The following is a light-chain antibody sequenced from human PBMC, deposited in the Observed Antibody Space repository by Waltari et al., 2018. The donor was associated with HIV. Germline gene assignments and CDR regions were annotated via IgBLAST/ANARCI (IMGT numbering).Light chain of an antibody. Sequence: QSALTQPASVSGSPGRSITISCTGTSSHVGSYNLVSWYQQHPGKAPKLMIYEVSKRPSGVSNRFSGSKSGNTASLTISGLQAEDEADYYCCSYAGSSTWVFGGGTKLTVL. CDR2: EVS. V-gene: IGLV2-23*02. CDR3: CSYAGSSTWV. J-gene: IGLJ3*02. CDR1: SSHVGSYNL.